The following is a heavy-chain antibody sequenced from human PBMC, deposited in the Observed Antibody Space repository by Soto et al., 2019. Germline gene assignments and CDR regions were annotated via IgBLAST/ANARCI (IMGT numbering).Heavy chain of an antibody. CDR1: GYTLTELS. J-gene: IGHJ4*02. V-gene: IGHV1-24*01. CDR2: FDPEDGET. D-gene: IGHD3-22*01. Sequence: GASVKVSCKVSGYTLTELSMHWVRQAPGKGLEWMGGFDPEDGETIYAQKFQGRVTMTGDTSTDTAYMELSSLRSEDTAVYYCATRPYYYDSSGLNDYWGQGTLVTVSS. CDR3: ATRPYYYDSSGLNDY.